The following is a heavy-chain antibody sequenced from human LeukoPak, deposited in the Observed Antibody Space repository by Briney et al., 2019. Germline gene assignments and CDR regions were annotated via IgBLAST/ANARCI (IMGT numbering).Heavy chain of an antibody. CDR3: ARGSSRGYYYMDV. CDR1: GFTFSAHY. CDR2: SRNKDAHYTT. V-gene: IGHV3-72*01. J-gene: IGHJ6*03. D-gene: IGHD6-13*01. Sequence: GGSLRLSCAVSGFTFSAHYMEWVRQAPGKGLEWVGCSRNKDAHYTTEFAASVKGRFTISRDESKNLLYLQMNSLRAEDTAVYYCARGSSRGYYYMDVWGKGTTVTISS.